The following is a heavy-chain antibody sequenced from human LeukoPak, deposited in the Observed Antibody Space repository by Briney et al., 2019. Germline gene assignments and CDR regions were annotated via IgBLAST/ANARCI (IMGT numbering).Heavy chain of an antibody. Sequence: SETLSLTCTVSGGSISSYYWNWIRQPPGKGPEWIGYIYYSGSTNYNPSLKSRVTISVDTSKNQFSLKLSSVTAADTAVYYCARGADSSGYYSIFCFDYWGQGTLVTVSS. D-gene: IGHD3-22*01. CDR1: GGSISSYY. J-gene: IGHJ4*02. CDR3: ARGADSSGYYSIFCFDY. V-gene: IGHV4-59*01. CDR2: IYYSGST.